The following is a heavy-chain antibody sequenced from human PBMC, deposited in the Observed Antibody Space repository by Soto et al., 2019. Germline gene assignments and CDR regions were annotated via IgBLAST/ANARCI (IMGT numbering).Heavy chain of an antibody. CDR3: ARGQVVAATPYNWFDP. CDR2: INPSGGST. CDR1: GYTFTSYY. V-gene: IGHV1-46*01. J-gene: IGHJ5*02. Sequence: ASAKVSCKASGYTFTSYYMHWVRQAPGQGLEWMGIINPSGGSTSYAQKFQGRVTMTRDTSTSTVYMELSSLRSEDTAVYYCARGQVVAATPYNWFDPWGQGTLVTVSS. D-gene: IGHD2-15*01.